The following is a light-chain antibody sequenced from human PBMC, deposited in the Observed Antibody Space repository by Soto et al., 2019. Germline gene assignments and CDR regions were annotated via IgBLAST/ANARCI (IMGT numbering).Light chain of an antibody. CDR1: QYIGSP. Sequence: VVLTQSPATLSVSPGDRATLSCRASQYIGSPLAWYHQRSAHSPRLPIFHASIRVPTTPARFSGSVSGTEFTLTISSLESDDFAVYFCQNYGDRPRTFGQGTKVDIK. V-gene: IGKV3-15*01. J-gene: IGKJ1*01. CDR3: QNYGDRPRT. CDR2: HAS.